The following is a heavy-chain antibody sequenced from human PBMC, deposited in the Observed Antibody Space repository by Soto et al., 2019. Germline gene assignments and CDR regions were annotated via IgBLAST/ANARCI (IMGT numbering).Heavy chain of an antibody. CDR3: ARDFFSARLRDFYYMDV. Sequence: SETLSLTCTVSGGSISSSSYYWGWIRQPPGKGLEWIGSIYYSGSTYYNPSLKSRVTISVDTSKNQFSLKLSSVTAADTAVYYCARDFFSARLRDFYYMDVPGKGTTVTLSS. CDR1: GGSISSSSYY. D-gene: IGHD4-17*01. V-gene: IGHV4-39*02. CDR2: IYYSGST. J-gene: IGHJ6*03.